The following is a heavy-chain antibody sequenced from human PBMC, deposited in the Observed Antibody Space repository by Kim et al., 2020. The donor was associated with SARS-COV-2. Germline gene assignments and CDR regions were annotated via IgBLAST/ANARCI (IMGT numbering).Heavy chain of an antibody. Sequence: TYYPGPVKGRFTIYRNNAKHPLYLHMNSLRAGDTAVYYCARGASSWYFDLWGRGTLVTVSS. V-gene: IGHV3-13*01. CDR2: T. D-gene: IGHD6-13*01. J-gene: IGHJ2*01. CDR3: ARGASSWYFDL.